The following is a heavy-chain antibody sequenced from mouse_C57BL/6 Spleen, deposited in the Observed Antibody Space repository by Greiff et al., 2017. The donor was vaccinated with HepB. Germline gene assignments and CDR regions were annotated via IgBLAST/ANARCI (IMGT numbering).Heavy chain of an antibody. D-gene: IGHD2-4*01. V-gene: IGHV1-39*01. Sequence: VHVKQSGPELVKPGDSVKISCKASGYSFTDYNMNWVKQSNGKSLEWIGVINPNYGTTSYNQKFKGKATLTVDQSSSTAYMQLNSLTSEDSAVYYCAYDYDRAWFAYWGQGTLVTVSA. J-gene: IGHJ3*01. CDR3: AYDYDRAWFAY. CDR2: INPNYGTT. CDR1: GYSFTDYN.